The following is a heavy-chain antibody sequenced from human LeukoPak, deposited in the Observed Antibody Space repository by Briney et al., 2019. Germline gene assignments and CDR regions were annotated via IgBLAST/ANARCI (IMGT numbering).Heavy chain of an antibody. CDR2: ISSSGSTT. J-gene: IGHJ4*02. Sequence: GGSLRLSCAASGFTFSSYEMNWVRQAPGKGLEWVSYISSSGSTTYYADSVKGRFTISRDNSKNTLYLQMNSLRAEDTAVYYCAKDAHLASIAATMERVTFAFDYWGQGTLVTVSS. CDR3: AKDAHLASIAATMERVTFAFDY. V-gene: IGHV3-48*03. D-gene: IGHD6-6*01. CDR1: GFTFSSYE.